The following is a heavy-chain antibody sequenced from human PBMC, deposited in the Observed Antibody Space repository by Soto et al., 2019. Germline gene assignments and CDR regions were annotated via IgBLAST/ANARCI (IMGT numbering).Heavy chain of an antibody. Sequence: PGESLKISCKGSGYSFTSYWIGWVRQMPEKGLEWMGIIYPGDTDTRYSPSFQGQVTISADKSISTAYLQWSSLKASDTAMYYCAGGGVRGVITRTRDYYGMDVWGQGTTVTVSS. CDR1: GYSFTSYW. CDR2: IYPGDTDT. D-gene: IGHD3-10*01. V-gene: IGHV5-51*01. CDR3: AGGGVRGVITRTRDYYGMDV. J-gene: IGHJ6*02.